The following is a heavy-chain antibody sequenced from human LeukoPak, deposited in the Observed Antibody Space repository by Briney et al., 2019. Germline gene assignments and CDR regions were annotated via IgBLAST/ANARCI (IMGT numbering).Heavy chain of an antibody. D-gene: IGHD3-10*01. CDR2: IYTSGST. J-gene: IGHJ3*02. CDR1: GGSISSYY. CDR3: ARVDNYYGSSHPLLSAFDI. Sequence: SETLSLTCTVSGGSISSYYWSWIRQPAGKGLEWIGRIYTSGSTNYNPSLKSRVTMSVDTSKNQFSLKLSSVTAADTAVYYCARVDNYYGSSHPLLSAFDIWGQGTMVTVSS. V-gene: IGHV4-4*07.